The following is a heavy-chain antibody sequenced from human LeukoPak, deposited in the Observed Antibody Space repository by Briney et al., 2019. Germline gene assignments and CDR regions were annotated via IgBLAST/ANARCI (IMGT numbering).Heavy chain of an antibody. J-gene: IGHJ4*02. Sequence: SETLSLTCTVSGGSISSSSYYWGWIRQPPGKGLEWIGSIYYSGSTYYNPSLKSRVTISVDTSKNQFSLKLSSVTAADTAVYYCARGSFYDSSDDYWGQGTLVTVSS. V-gene: IGHV4-39*07. D-gene: IGHD3-22*01. CDR2: IYYSGST. CDR1: GGSISSSSYY. CDR3: ARGSFYDSSDDY.